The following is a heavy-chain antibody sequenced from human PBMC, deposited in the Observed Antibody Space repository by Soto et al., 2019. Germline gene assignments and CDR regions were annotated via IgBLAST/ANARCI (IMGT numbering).Heavy chain of an antibody. CDR3: ARSTMVRGVTP. D-gene: IGHD3-10*01. CDR1: GYTFTSYA. V-gene: IGHV1-3*01. CDR2: INAGNGNT. Sequence: QVQLVQSGAEVKKPGASVKVSCKASGYTFTSYAMHWVRQAPGQRLEWMGWINAGNGNTKYSQKFQGRVTITRDTSASTAYMELSSLRSAETAVYYCARSTMVRGVTPWGQGTLVTVSS. J-gene: IGHJ5*02.